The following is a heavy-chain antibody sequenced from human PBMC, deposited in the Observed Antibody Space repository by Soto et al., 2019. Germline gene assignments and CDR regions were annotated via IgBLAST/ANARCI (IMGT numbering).Heavy chain of an antibody. CDR1: GGSFCGYY. J-gene: IGHJ5*02. V-gene: IGHV4-34*01. Sequence: ASETLSLTCAVYGGSFCGYYWSWIRQPPGKGLEWIGEINHSGSTNYNPSLKSRVTISVDTSKNQFSLKLSSVTAADTAVYYCARGSFTRKASCCPNWFDPWGQGTLVTVSS. D-gene: IGHD2-2*01. CDR2: INHSGST. CDR3: ARGSFTRKASCCPNWFDP.